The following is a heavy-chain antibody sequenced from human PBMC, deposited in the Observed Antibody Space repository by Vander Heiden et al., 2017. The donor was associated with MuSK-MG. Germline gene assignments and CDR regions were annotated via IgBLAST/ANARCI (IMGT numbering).Heavy chain of an antibody. CDR2: IYYSGST. D-gene: IGHD3-16*01. Sequence: QVQLQESGPGLVKPSETLSLTCTVSGGSISSYYWSWIRQPPGKGLEWIGYIYYSGSTNYNPSLKSRVTISVDTSKNRFSLKLRSVTAADTAVYYFARGEGETDYFDYWGHVTLMTVYS. J-gene: IGHJ4*01. V-gene: IGHV4-59*01. CDR3: ARGEGETDYFDY. CDR1: GGSISSYY.